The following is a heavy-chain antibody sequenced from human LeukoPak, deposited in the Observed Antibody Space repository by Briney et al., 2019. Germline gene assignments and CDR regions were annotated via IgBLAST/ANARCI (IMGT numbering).Heavy chain of an antibody. V-gene: IGHV3-23*01. CDR2: ISGSGGST. D-gene: IGHD5-18*01. CDR1: GFTFSSYA. CDR3: AKFPLIQLWTYYFDY. Sequence: PGGSLRLSCAASGFTFSSYAMSWVRQAPGKGLEWVSAISGSGGSTYYADSVKGRFTISRDNSKNTLYLQMNSLRAEDTAVYYCAKFPLIQLWTYYFDYWGQGTLVTVSS. J-gene: IGHJ4*02.